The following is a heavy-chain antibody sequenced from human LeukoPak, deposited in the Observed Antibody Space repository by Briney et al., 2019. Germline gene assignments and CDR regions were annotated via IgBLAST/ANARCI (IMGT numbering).Heavy chain of an antibody. CDR3: ASSRQAYSGSYYYYYYMDV. Sequence: SETLSLTCTVSGGSISSYYWGWIRQPPGKGLEWIGSIYHSGSTYYNPSLKSRVTISVDTSKNQFSLKLSSVTAADTAVYYCASSRQAYSGSYYYYYYMDVWGKGTTVTVSS. CDR2: IYHSGST. V-gene: IGHV4-38-2*02. D-gene: IGHD1-26*01. CDR1: GGSISSYY. J-gene: IGHJ6*03.